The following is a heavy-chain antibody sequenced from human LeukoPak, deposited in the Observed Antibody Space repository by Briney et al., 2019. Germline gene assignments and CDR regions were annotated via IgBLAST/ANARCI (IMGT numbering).Heavy chain of an antibody. Sequence: GGSLRLSCAASGFTFSIYWMHWVRQAPGKGLVWVSRINSDGSSTTYADSVKGRFTISRDNAKNTLYLEMDSLRAEDTAVYYCARDSSGGGGYWGQGTLVTVSS. V-gene: IGHV3-74*01. CDR1: GFTFSIYW. J-gene: IGHJ4*02. CDR3: ARDSSGGGGY. D-gene: IGHD6-19*01. CDR2: INSDGSST.